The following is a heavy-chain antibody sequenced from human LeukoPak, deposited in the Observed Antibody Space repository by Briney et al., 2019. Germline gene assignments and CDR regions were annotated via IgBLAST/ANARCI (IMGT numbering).Heavy chain of an antibody. V-gene: IGHV1-69*04. J-gene: IGHJ6*02. D-gene: IGHD3-9*01. CDR1: GGTFSSYA. CDR3: ARDTYYEILTGYYYGMDV. Sequence: ASVKVSCKASGGTFSSYAISWVRQAPGQGLEWMGRIIPILGIANYAQKFQGRVTITADKSTSTAYMELSSLRSEDTAVYYCARDTYYEILTGYYYGMDVWGQGTTVTVSS. CDR2: IIPILGIA.